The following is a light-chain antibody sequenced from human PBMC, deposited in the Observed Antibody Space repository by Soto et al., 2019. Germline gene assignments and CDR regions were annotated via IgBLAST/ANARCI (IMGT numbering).Light chain of an antibody. V-gene: IGKV3-20*01. CDR3: QQYGSSPSLFT. J-gene: IGKJ3*01. Sequence: EIVLTQSPATLSLSPGERATLSCRASQTVSSTYLAWYQQKPGQAPRLLIHETSRRATGIPDRFGGSGSGTDFTLTISRLEPEDSAVYYCQQYGSSPSLFTFGPGTKVDIK. CDR2: ETS. CDR1: QTVSSTY.